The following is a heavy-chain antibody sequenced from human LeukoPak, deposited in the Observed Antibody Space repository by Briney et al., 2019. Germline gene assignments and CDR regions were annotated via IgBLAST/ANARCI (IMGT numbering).Heavy chain of an antibody. D-gene: IGHD6-13*01. CDR3: ARASTWYYFDY. V-gene: IGHV4-59*08. CDR2: IYYSGST. Sequence: KPSETLSLTCTVSGGSISSHYWSWIRQPPGKGLEWIGYIYYSGSTNYNPSLKSRVTISVDTSKNQFSLKLSSVTAADTAVYYCARASTWYYFDYWGQGTLVTVSS. J-gene: IGHJ4*02. CDR1: GGSISSHY.